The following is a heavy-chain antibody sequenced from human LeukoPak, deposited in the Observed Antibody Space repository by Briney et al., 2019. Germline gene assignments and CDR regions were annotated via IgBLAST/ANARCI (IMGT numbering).Heavy chain of an antibody. CDR1: GYTRAELG. CDR2: FDPEDGET. V-gene: IGHV1-24*01. D-gene: IGHD6-19*01. Sequence: ASVKVACKVSGYTRAELGMHWVRQAPGKGLEWMGGFDPEDGETIYAQKVQGRVTMTEDTSTDTAYMELSSLRSEDTAVYYCATDPAYSSGWPGYWGQGTLVTVSS. J-gene: IGHJ4*02. CDR3: ATDPAYSSGWPGY.